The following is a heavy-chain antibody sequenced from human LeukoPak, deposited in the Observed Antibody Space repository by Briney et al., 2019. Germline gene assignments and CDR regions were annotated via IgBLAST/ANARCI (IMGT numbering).Heavy chain of an antibody. J-gene: IGHJ4*02. CDR2: ISSSSSYI. D-gene: IGHD1-26*01. CDR1: GFTFSSYS. Sequence: PGGSLRLSCAASGFTFSSYSMNWDRQAPGRGLEWVSSISSSSSYIYYADSVKGRFTISRDNAKNSLYLQMNSLRAEDTAVYYCARSEYSGSYSPFDYWGQGTLVTVSS. V-gene: IGHV3-21*01. CDR3: ARSEYSGSYSPFDY.